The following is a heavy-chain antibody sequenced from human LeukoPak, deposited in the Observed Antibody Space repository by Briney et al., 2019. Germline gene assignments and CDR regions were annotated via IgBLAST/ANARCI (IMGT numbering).Heavy chain of an antibody. CDR2: IKQDGSEK. CDR1: GIIMTKYW. CDR3: ANPPTVTSFHY. J-gene: IGHJ4*02. D-gene: IGHD4-11*01. Sequence: SGGSLRLSCAASGIIMTKYWMTWVRQVPGKGLEWVATIKQDGSEKYYVDSVKGRFTISRDNSKNTLYLQMNSLRAEDTAIYYCANPPTVTSFHYWGQGTLVTVSS. V-gene: IGHV3-7*03.